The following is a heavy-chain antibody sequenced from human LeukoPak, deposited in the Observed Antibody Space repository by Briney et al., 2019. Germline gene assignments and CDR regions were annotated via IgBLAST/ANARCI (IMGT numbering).Heavy chain of an antibody. J-gene: IGHJ4*02. CDR1: GGSLSRRSYY. D-gene: IGHD1-14*01. V-gene: IGHV4-39*01. CDR3: ARRTRKYFDY. CDR2: IYYSGTT. Sequence: SETLSLTCTVSGGSLSRRSYYWGWIRQPRGEVLEWIDSIYYSGTTYSNPSLKSRITTPVDTSKNQFSLKLSSVTAADTAVYYCARRTRKYFDYWGQGTLVTVSS.